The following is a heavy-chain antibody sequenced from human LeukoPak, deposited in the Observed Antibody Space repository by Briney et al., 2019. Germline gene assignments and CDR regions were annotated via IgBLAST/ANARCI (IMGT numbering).Heavy chain of an antibody. CDR2: IYYSGST. CDR3: ARRRGSYPNWFDP. V-gene: IGHV4-59*08. Sequence: SETLSLTCTVPGGSISSYYWSWIRQPPGKGLEWIGYIYYSGSTNYNPSLKSRVTISVDTSKNQFSLKLSSVTAADTAVYYCARRRGSYPNWFDPWGQGTLVTVSS. CDR1: GGSISSYY. J-gene: IGHJ5*02. D-gene: IGHD1-26*01.